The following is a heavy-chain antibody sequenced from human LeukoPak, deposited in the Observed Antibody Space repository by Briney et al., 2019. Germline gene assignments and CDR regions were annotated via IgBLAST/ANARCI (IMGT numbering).Heavy chain of an antibody. V-gene: IGHV3-30-3*01. CDR2: ISSDGNDK. J-gene: IGHJ5*02. CDR3: ARDRLPPPGVYCFDL. D-gene: IGHD5-12*01. CDR1: GFTFSTYA. Sequence: GGSLRLSCAASGFTFSTYAMHWVRQAPGKGLEWVAAISSDGNDKHFADSVRGRFTISRDNSKNTLFLQMNSLRPDDTAVYYCARDRLPPPGVYCFDLWGQGTLVTVSS.